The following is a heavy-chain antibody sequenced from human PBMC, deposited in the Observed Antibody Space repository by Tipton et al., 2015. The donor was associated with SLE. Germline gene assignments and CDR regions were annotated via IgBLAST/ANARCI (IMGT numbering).Heavy chain of an antibody. Sequence: TLSLTCAVYGGSFSGYYWSWIRQPPGKGLEWIGKINHSGSTNYNPSLKSRVTISVDTSKNQFSLKLSSVTAADTAVYYCASYSSGLGWFDPWGQGTLVTVSS. CDR2: INHSGST. J-gene: IGHJ5*02. CDR3: ASYSSGLGWFDP. D-gene: IGHD6-19*01. V-gene: IGHV4-34*01. CDR1: GGSFSGYY.